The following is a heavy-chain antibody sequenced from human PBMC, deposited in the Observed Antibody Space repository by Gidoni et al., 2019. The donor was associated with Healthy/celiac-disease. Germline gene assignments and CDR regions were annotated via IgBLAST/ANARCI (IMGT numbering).Heavy chain of an antibody. V-gene: IGHV3-15*01. D-gene: IGHD7-27*01. CDR2: IKSKTDGGTT. Sequence: EVQLVESGGGLVKPGGCRRISCAASGFTFSNAWMSWVRQAPGKGLEWVGRIKSKTDGGTTDYAAPVHGRFTISRDDSKTPLYLQMYSLKTEDTAVYYCTTAAGDQVFWGQGPLVTVSS. J-gene: IGHJ4*02. CDR1: GFTFSNAW. CDR3: TTAAGDQVF.